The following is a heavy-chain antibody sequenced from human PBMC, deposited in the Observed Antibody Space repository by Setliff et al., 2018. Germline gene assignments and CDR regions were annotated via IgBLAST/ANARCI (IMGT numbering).Heavy chain of an antibody. V-gene: IGHV4-39*01. Sequence: ETLSLTCTVSGASITNINYYWGLIRQPPGKGLEWIGSIFYSGRTFYNPSLKSRVTISVDTSKNQFSLTLSSVTAADTAVYYCARLPNYVWGSPVDYWGQGTLVTVSS. J-gene: IGHJ4*02. D-gene: IGHD3-16*01. CDR3: ARLPNYVWGSPVDY. CDR2: IFYSGRT. CDR1: GASITNINYY.